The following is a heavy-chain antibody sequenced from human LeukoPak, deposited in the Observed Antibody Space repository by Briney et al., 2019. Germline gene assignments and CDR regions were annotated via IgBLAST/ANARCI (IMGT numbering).Heavy chain of an antibody. V-gene: IGHV3-23*01. J-gene: IGHJ4*02. CDR2: ISGSGDST. CDR1: VFTFSSYA. D-gene: IGHD2-2*01. Sequence: GGSLRLSCAASVFTFSSYAMSWVRQAPGKGLEWVSTISGSGDSTYYADSVKGRFTISRDNSKNTLYLQMNSLSAADTAVYYCAKERCSSTICSDDYWGQGTLVTVSS. CDR3: AKERCSSTICSDDY.